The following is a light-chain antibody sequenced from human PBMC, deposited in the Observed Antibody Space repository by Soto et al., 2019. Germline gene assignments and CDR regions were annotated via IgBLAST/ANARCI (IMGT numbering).Light chain of an antibody. J-gene: IGLJ1*01. CDR3: SSYTSSTSYV. CDR1: GSDVGGYNY. Sequence: QSVLTQPASVSGSPGQSITISCTGTGSDVGGYNYVSWYQRHPGKAPKLIIYDVSNRPSGVSNRFSGSKSGNTASLTISGLQAEDEADYYCSSYTSSTSYVFGTGTKVTVL. CDR2: DVS. V-gene: IGLV2-14*01.